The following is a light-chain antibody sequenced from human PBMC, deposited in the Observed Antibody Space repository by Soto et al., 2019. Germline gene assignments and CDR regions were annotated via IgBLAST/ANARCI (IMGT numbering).Light chain of an antibody. Sequence: EIVLTQSPATLSLSPGERATLSCRASQSVSSSLAWYQQKPGQAPRLLIYDAFNRATGIPARFSGSGSGTGFTLTISSLEPEDFAVYYCQQRKNWPTATFGGGTKVEIK. CDR3: QQRKNWPTAT. CDR2: DAF. J-gene: IGKJ4*01. V-gene: IGKV3-11*01. CDR1: QSVSSS.